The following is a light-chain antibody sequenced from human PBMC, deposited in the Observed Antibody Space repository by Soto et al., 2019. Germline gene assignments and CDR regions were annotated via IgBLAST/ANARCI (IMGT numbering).Light chain of an antibody. CDR2: STN. CDR1: SGSVSTNYY. CDR3: VLYMGGGIRV. J-gene: IGLJ3*02. V-gene: IGLV8-61*01. Sequence: QTVVTQEPSFSVSPGGTVTLTCGLSSGSVSTNYYPSWYQQTPGQAPRTLIYSTNTRSSGVPDRFSGSILGNKAALTITGAQADDESDYYCVLYMGGGIRVFGGGTQQT.